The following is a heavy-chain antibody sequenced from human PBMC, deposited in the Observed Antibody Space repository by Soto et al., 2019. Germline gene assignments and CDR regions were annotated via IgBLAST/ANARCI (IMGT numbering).Heavy chain of an antibody. CDR1: GFTFSNAW. CDR3: TRSGFWSGYYPVRLWYFDY. Sequence: GGSLRLSCAASGFTFSNAWMSWVRQAPGKGLEWVGRIKSKTDGGTTDYVAPVKGRFTISRDDSKNTLYLQMNSLKTEDTAVYYCTRSGFWSGYYPVRLWYFDYWGQGTLVTVSS. V-gene: IGHV3-15*01. CDR2: IKSKTDGGTT. D-gene: IGHD3-3*01. J-gene: IGHJ4*02.